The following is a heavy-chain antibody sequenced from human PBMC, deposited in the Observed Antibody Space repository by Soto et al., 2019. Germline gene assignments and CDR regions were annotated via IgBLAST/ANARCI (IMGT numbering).Heavy chain of an antibody. D-gene: IGHD3-10*01. CDR3: HITGYYGSGSSRFDP. Sequence: KQSPTLSLTCTVSGGSIRSSSYYWGWIRQPPGKGLEWIGSIYYSGSTYYNPSLKSRVTISVDTSKNQFSLKLSSVTAADTAVYYCHITGYYGSGSSRFDPWGQGTLVTVSS. J-gene: IGHJ5*02. V-gene: IGHV4-39*01. CDR2: IYYSGST. CDR1: GGSIRSSSYY.